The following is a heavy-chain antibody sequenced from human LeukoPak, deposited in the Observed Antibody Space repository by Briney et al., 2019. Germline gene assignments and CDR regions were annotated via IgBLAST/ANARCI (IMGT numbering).Heavy chain of an antibody. CDR1: GFTSSDYW. CDR3: ARGRWAPFDC. CDR2: IKQDGSEK. Sequence: GGSLRLSCAASGFTSSDYWMHWVRQAPGEGLEWVANIKQDGSEKNYVASVKGRFTISRDNAKNSLYLQMTSLRAEDTALYYCARGRWAPFDCWGQGTLVTVSS. V-gene: IGHV3-7*01. D-gene: IGHD6-13*01. J-gene: IGHJ4*02.